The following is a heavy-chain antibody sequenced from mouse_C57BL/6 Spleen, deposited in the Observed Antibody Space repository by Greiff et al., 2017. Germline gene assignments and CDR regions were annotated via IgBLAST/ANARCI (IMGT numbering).Heavy chain of an antibody. J-gene: IGHJ2*01. CDR1: GYTFTSYW. V-gene: IGHV1-64*01. CDR3: AREGYGRDY. CDR2: IHPNSGST. D-gene: IGHD3-1*01. Sequence: QVQLKQPGAELVKPGASVKLSCKASGYTFTSYWMHWVKQRPGQGLEWIGMIHPNSGSTNYNEKFKSKDTLTVDKSSSTAYMQLSSLTSEDSAVYYCAREGYGRDYWGQGTTLTVSS.